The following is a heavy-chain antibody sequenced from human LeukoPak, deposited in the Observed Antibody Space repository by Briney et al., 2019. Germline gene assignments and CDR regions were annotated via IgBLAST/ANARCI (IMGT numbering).Heavy chain of an antibody. D-gene: IGHD3-10*01. CDR3: ARGSKWFGEFGY. V-gene: IGHV1-2*02. Sequence: GASVKVSCKASGYTFTSYGISWVRQAPGQGLEWMGWINPNSGGTNFARKFQGRVTMTRDTSINTVYMELSRLISDDTAVYYCARGSKWFGEFGYWGQGTLVTVSS. CDR1: GYTFTSYG. CDR2: INPNSGGT. J-gene: IGHJ4*02.